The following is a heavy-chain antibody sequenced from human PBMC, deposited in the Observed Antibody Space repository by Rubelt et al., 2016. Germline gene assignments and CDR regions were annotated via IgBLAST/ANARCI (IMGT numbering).Heavy chain of an antibody. CDR2: ISTRGSII. Sequence: EVQLLESGGGLVQPGGSLRLSCAASGFTFSSHWMTWIRQAPGKGLEWVSYISTRGSIIYYEDAVKGRFTMTRDNAKNSLYLQMNSLRAEDTAAYYCAGVMEDGSGSYCFDSWGQGTLVTVSS. CDR3: AGVMEDGSGSYCFDS. J-gene: IGHJ4*02. CDR1: GFTFSSHW. V-gene: IGHV3-48*04. D-gene: IGHD3-10*01.